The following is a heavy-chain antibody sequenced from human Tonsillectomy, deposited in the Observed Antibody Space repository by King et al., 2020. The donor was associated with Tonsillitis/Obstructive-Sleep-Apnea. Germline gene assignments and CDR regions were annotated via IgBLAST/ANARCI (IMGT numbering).Heavy chain of an antibody. V-gene: IGHV1-18*01. CDR2: INAYNGNT. Sequence: QLVQSGAEVKKPGASVKVSCKASGYTFTSYGISWVRQAPGQGLEWMGWINAYNGNTNYAQKIQGRVTMTTDTSTSTAYMELRSLRSDDTAVYYCARDGMTTVTTTPGRQNWFDPWGQGTLVTVSS. CDR3: ARDGMTTVTTTPGRQNWFDP. CDR1: GYTFTSYG. D-gene: IGHD4-11*01. J-gene: IGHJ5*02.